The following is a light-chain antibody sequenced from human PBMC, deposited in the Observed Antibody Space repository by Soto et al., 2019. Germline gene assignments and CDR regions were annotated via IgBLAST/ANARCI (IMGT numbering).Light chain of an antibody. Sequence: EVVLTQSTVTLSLSQGERATLSCRASQSFRGLLAWYQQKPGQAPRLLIYDAYNRATGIPPRFSGSGSGTDFTLTISSLEPEDSAVYYCRQRHMWPITFGQGTRLEIK. J-gene: IGKJ5*01. V-gene: IGKV3-11*01. CDR1: QSFRGL. CDR3: RQRHMWPIT. CDR2: DAY.